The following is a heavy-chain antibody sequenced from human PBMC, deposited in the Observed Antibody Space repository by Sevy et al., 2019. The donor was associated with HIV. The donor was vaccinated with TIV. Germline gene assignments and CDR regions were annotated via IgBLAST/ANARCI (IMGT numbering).Heavy chain of an antibody. J-gene: IGHJ4*02. CDR1: GFTFNNYC. Sequence: GGSLRLSCAASGFTFNNYCMTWVRQAPGKGLEWVANIKQDGSDKYYMESVKGRFNISRDNTKNSLYLQLNSLRAEDMAVYYCARSWDYWGQTGYWGQGTLVTVSS. D-gene: IGHD7-27*01. V-gene: IGHV3-7*03. CDR3: ARSWDYWGQTGY. CDR2: IKQDGSDK.